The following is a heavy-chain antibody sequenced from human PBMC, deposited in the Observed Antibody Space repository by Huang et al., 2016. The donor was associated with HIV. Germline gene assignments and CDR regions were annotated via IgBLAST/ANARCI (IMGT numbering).Heavy chain of an antibody. D-gene: IGHD2-15*01. V-gene: IGHV4-30-4*08. J-gene: IGHJ5*02. CDR2: IYYTGTT. CDR1: GDSISRGGYL. CDR3: ARDRITQCNGGRCYSDWSDP. Sequence: QVQLQESGPGPVKPSQTLSLTCTVSGDSISRGGYLWSWIRQSPGKGLEWSVSIYYTGTTSYNPSLRSRVTMSVDTSKNQFSLRLTSVTAEDTAVYYCARDRITQCNGGRCYSDWSDPWGQGTLVIVSS.